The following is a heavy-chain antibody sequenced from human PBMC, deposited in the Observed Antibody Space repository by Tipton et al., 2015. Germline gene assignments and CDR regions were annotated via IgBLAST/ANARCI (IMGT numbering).Heavy chain of an antibody. CDR2: IYYTGST. V-gene: IGHV4-38-2*01. J-gene: IGHJ4*02. CDR1: GYSISSGYY. CDR3: ADPLYCSGGGCYPSGY. D-gene: IGHD2-15*01. Sequence: LRLSCAVSGYSISSGYYWGWIRQPPGKGLEWIGTIYYTGSTSYNPSLKSRVTISVDTFKNQFSLKLSSVTAADTAVYYCADPLYCSGGGCYPSGYWGQGTLVTVSS.